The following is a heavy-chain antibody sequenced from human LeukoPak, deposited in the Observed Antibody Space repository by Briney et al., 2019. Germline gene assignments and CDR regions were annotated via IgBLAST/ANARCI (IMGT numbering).Heavy chain of an antibody. J-gene: IGHJ3*01. V-gene: IGHV4-38-2*01. CDR1: GYSISSGYY. Sequence: SETLSLTCDDSGYSISSGYYCGWIRQSPGEGLEWIATIFHSGSIYYNPSLKSRVTLSVDTSKNQFTLKLDSVTAADTAMYYCARMGVSYYYDSSAYFPTVFAVCSQRTMVSVSS. CDR2: IFHSGSI. D-gene: IGHD3-22*01. CDR3: ARMGVSYYYDSSAYFPTVFAV.